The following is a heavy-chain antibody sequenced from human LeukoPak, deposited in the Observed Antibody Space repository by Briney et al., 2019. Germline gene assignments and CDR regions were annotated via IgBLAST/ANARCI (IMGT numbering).Heavy chain of an antibody. CDR2: ISAYNGNT. CDR3: ARFSSQPDY. CDR1: GYTFTSYG. D-gene: IGHD2-2*01. Sequence: ASVKVSCKASGYTFTSYGISWVRQAPGQGLEWMGWISAYNGNTNYAQKLRGRVTMTTDTSTSTAYMELSSLKASDTAMYYCARFSSQPDYWGQGTLVTVSS. J-gene: IGHJ4*02. V-gene: IGHV1-18*04.